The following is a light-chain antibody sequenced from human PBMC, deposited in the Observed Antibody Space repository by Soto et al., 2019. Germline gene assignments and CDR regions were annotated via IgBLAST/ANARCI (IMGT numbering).Light chain of an antibody. Sequence: DLQMTQSPSTMSASVGARVTITCRARQSISIWLAWYQQKPGKAPKLLIYDASILESGVPSRFSGSGSGTEFTLTISSLQPEDFATYYCQQYNSYRTVGQGTKVDI. V-gene: IGKV1-5*01. CDR2: DAS. CDR3: QQYNSYRT. J-gene: IGKJ1*01. CDR1: QSISIW.